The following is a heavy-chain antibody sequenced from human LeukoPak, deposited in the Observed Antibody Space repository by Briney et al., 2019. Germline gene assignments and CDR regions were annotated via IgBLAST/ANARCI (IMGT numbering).Heavy chain of an antibody. Sequence: SETLSLTCTVSGGSISSYYWSWIRQPAGKGLEWIGRIYTSGSTNYNPSLKSRVTMSVDTSKNQFSLKLSSVTAADTAGYYCARGSNSGYDWDYFDYWGQGTLVTVSS. V-gene: IGHV4-4*07. D-gene: IGHD5-12*01. CDR2: IYTSGST. J-gene: IGHJ4*02. CDR1: GGSISSYY. CDR3: ARGSNSGYDWDYFDY.